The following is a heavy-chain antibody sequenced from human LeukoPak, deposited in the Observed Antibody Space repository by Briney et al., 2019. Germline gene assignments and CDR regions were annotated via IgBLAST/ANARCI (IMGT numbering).Heavy chain of an antibody. CDR1: GGSISPYY. V-gene: IGHV4-59*08. D-gene: IGHD4-17*01. CDR3: ARVITVNSYYYYGLDV. Sequence: PSETLSLTCAVSGGSISPYYWSWIRQAPGKGLEWIGYIHYIGTTNYNPSLKSRATISVDTSKNQFSLKVNSLTAADTAVYYCARVITVNSYYYYGLDVWGQGTTVTVSS. J-gene: IGHJ6*02. CDR2: IHYIGTT.